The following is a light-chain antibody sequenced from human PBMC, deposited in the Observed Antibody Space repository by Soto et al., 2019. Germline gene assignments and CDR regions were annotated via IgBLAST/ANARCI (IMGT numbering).Light chain of an antibody. CDR3: QQCGISPLT. V-gene: IGKV3-20*01. J-gene: IGKJ4*01. CDR1: QSVSSSF. CDR2: GAS. Sequence: EIVLTQSPGTLSLSPGERATLSCRASQSVSSSFLAWYQQKCGQAPRLLIYGASSRATGIPDRFSGTGSGTDLTLIISRLEPEEVAVYYCQQCGISPLTFVGGTKVEIK.